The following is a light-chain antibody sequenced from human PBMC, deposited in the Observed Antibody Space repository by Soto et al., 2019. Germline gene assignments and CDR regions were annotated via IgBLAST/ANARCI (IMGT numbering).Light chain of an antibody. CDR1: SSNIGTNY. Sequence: QSVLTQPPSASVTPGQRVTISCSGSSSNIGTNYVYWYQQLPGTAPKLLIYSNNQRPSGVPDRFSGSKSGTSASLAISGLRSEDEADYYCAAWDDSLRGPVFGGGTKLTVL. CDR3: AAWDDSLRGPV. V-gene: IGLV1-47*02. CDR2: SNN. J-gene: IGLJ2*01.